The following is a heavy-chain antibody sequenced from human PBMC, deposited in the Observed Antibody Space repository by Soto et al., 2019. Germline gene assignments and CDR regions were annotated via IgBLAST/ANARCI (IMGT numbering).Heavy chain of an antibody. CDR1: GFTFTSSA. Sequence: ASVKVSCKASGFTFTSSAVQWVRQARGQRLEWIGWIVVGSGNTNYAQKFQERVTINRDMSTSTAYMELSSLRSEDTAGYYCAEVRFLVWFGGDYYYYGMDVWGQGTTVTVSS. CDR2: IVVGSGNT. J-gene: IGHJ6*02. V-gene: IGHV1-58*01. CDR3: AEVRFLVWFGGDYYYYGMDV. D-gene: IGHD3-3*01.